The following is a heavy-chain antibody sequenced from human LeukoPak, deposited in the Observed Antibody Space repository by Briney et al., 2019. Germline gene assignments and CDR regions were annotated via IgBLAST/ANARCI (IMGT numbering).Heavy chain of an antibody. V-gene: IGHV3-30-3*01. Sequence: GGSLRLSCAASGFTFSSYAMHWVRQAPGKGLEWVAVISYDGSNKYYADSVKGRFTISRDNSKNTLYLQMNSLRAEDTAVYYCARGPYSSSWYYYYYYYMDVWGKGTTVTVSS. D-gene: IGHD6-13*01. CDR3: ARGPYSSSWYYYYYYYMDV. CDR2: ISYDGSNK. CDR1: GFTFSSYA. J-gene: IGHJ6*03.